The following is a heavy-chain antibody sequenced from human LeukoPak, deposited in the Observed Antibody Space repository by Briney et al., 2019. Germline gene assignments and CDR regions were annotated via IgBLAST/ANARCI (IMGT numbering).Heavy chain of an antibody. Sequence: SETLSLTCTVSGGSISSSYSYWGWIRQPPGKGLEWIGSIYYSGSTYYNPSLKSRVTISVDTSKNHFSLKLNSVTAADTAVYYCAKPSNYYGSATDAFDFWGQGTMVTVSS. CDR2: IYYSGST. V-gene: IGHV4-39*07. D-gene: IGHD3-10*01. CDR3: AKPSNYYGSATDAFDF. CDR1: GGSISSSYSY. J-gene: IGHJ3*01.